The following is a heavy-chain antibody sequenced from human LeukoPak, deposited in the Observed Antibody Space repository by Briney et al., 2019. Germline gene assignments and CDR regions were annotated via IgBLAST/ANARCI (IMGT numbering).Heavy chain of an antibody. J-gene: IGHJ4*02. CDR1: GFPFSGSA. V-gene: IGHV3-73*01. D-gene: IGHD2-8*01. CDR2: IRSKANSYAT. CDR3: TRHTNDY. Sequence: GGSLGLSCAASGFPFSGSAMHWVRQASGKGLEWVGRIRSKANSYATAYAASVKGRFTISRDDSKNTAYLQMNSLKTEETAVYYCTRHTNDYWGQGTLVTVSS.